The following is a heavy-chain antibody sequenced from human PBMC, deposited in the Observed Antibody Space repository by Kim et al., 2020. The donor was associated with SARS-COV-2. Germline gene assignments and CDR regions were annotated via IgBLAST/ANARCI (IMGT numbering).Heavy chain of an antibody. CDR3: ARASQVVVPTSTSNLNMYLPGSIDV. D-gene: IGHD2-15*01. J-gene: IGHJ2*01. CDR1: GGSVSSSTSY. V-gene: IGHV4-61*01. CDR2: INDRKTA. Sequence: SETLSLTCSVSGGSVSSSTSYWTWIRQSPGTGLEYIGFINDRKTAIYNPSLKSRVTISVDTSKNHFSLKLTSVTAADTAVYYCARASQVVVPTSTSNLNMYLPGSIDVWGRGTLVTVSS.